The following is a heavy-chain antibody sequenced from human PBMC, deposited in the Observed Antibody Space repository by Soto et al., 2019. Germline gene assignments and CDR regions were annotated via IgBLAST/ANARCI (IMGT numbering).Heavy chain of an antibody. J-gene: IGHJ6*02. Sequence: ASVKVSCKASGYTFTSYYMHWVRQAPGQGLEWMGIINPSGGSTSYAQKFQGRVTMTRDTSTSTVYMELSSLRSEDTAVYYCARDPGLSDYYYYYGMDVWGQGTTVTVSS. V-gene: IGHV1-46*01. CDR2: INPSGGST. CDR3: ARDPGLSDYYYYYGMDV. D-gene: IGHD2-21*02. CDR1: GYTFTSYY.